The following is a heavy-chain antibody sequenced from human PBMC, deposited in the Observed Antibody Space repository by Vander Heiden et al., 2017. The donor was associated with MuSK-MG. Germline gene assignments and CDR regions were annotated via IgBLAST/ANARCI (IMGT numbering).Heavy chain of an antibody. V-gene: IGHV3-23*01. CDR2: ISGSGGNT. CDR1: GFTFSSYG. CDR3: ARDTSSWYY. D-gene: IGHD6-13*01. J-gene: IGHJ4*02. Sequence: EVQLLESGGGLVQPGGSLRLSCAASGFTFSSYGMNWVRQAPGKGLEWVSGISGSGGNTYYAEFVKGRFTTSRDNSKNTLYLQMNSLRAEDTAVYYCARDTSSWYYWGPGTLVTVSS.